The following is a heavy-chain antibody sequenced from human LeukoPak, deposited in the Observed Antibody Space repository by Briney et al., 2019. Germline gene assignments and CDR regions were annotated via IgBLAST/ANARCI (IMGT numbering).Heavy chain of an antibody. Sequence: GGSLRLSCTASGFIFSDYYMSWIRQAPGKGLDWIASISSGGGSIYYADSVKGRFTISRDNSKNTLYLQMSSLRAEDTAVYYCAKDDFPRDGYEHYMDVWGKGTTVTVSS. CDR2: ISSGGGSI. CDR1: GFIFSDYY. CDR3: AKDDFPRDGYEHYMDV. V-gene: IGHV3-11*04. D-gene: IGHD3-22*01. J-gene: IGHJ6*03.